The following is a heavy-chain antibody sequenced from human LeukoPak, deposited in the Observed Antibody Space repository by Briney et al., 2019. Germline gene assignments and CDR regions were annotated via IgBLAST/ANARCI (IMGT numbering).Heavy chain of an antibody. Sequence: SETLSLTCAVYGGSFSGYYWSWIRQPPGKGLEWIGEINHSGSTNYNPSLKSRVTISVDTSKNQFSLKLSSVTAADTAEYYCGGRGWSEFDYWGQGTLVTVSS. CDR3: GGRGWSEFDY. D-gene: IGHD6-19*01. V-gene: IGHV4-34*01. CDR2: INHSGST. CDR1: GGSFSGYY. J-gene: IGHJ4*02.